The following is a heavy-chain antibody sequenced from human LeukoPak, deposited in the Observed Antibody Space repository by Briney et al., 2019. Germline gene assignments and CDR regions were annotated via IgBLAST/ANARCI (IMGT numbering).Heavy chain of an antibody. J-gene: IGHJ2*01. CDR2: IYDSGTA. CDR1: GGSISGHY. CDR3: ARKNFYPYWYFDV. Sequence: PSETLSLTCTVSGGSISGHYWNWIRQSPEKGLEWTGDIYDSGTANYNPSLKSRVAISIDTSKNQFSLSLNSLTAADTAIYFCARKNFYPYWYFDVWGRGTLVTVSS. D-gene: IGHD3-3*01. V-gene: IGHV4-59*08.